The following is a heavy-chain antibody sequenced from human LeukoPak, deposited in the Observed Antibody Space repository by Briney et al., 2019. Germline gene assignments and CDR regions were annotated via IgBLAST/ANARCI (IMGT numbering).Heavy chain of an antibody. CDR3: ARDPSWAMVTDY. V-gene: IGHV1-2*02. Sequence: ASVKVSCKAPGYTFTGYYMHWVRQAPGQGLEWMGWINPNSGGTNYAQKFQGRFTMTRDTSISTAYMELSRLRSDDTAVYYCARDPSWAMVTDYWGQGTLVTVSS. D-gene: IGHD5-18*01. CDR2: INPNSGGT. CDR1: GYTFTGYY. J-gene: IGHJ4*02.